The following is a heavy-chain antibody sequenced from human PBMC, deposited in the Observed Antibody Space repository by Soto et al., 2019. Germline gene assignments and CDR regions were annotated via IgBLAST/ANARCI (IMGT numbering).Heavy chain of an antibody. J-gene: IGHJ6*01. CDR2: IDSDGSST. CDR3: ARGSPYGMDV. Sequence: EVQLVESGGGLVQPGGSLRVSCAASGFTFGSYWMNWVRQAPEKGLVWVSRIDSDGSSTTYADSVKGRFTTSRDYAKNTLYLQMSSLRVEDTAVYYGARGSPYGMDVWGQGTTVTVSS. CDR1: GFTFGSYW. D-gene: IGHD1-26*01. V-gene: IGHV3-74*01.